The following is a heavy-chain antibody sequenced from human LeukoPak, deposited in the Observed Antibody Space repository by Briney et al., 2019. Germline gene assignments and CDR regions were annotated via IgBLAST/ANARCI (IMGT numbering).Heavy chain of an antibody. CDR2: IIPIFGTA. CDR1: GGTFSSYA. Sequence: SVKVSCKASGGTFSSYAISWVRQAPGQGLEWMGGIIPIFGTANYAQKFQGRVTITADESTSTAYMELSSLRSEDTAVYYCARDGSGYYRYYYMDVWGKGTTVTVSS. J-gene: IGHJ6*03. D-gene: IGHD3-3*01. V-gene: IGHV1-69*13. CDR3: ARDGSGYYRYYYMDV.